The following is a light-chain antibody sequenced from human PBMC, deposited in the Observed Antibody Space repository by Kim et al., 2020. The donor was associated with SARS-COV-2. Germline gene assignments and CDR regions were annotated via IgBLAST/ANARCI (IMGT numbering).Light chain of an antibody. CDR3: QQYGNSRT. J-gene: IGKJ2*01. V-gene: IGKV3-20*01. Sequence: EIVLTQSPGTLSLSPGERATLSCRASQSVSSNYLAWYQQKPGQAPRLLIYAASSRATGIPDRFSGSGSGTDFTLTISGLEPEDFAVYFCQQYGNSRTFGQGTKLEI. CDR1: QSVSSNY. CDR2: AAS.